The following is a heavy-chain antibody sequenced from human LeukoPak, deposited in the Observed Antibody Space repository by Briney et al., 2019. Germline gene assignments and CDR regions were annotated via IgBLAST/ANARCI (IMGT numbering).Heavy chain of an antibody. V-gene: IGHV4-4*09. Sequence: PSETLSLTCTVSGGSISSYYWSWIRQPPGKGLEWIGYIYTSGSTNYNPSLKSRVTISVDTSKNQFSLKLSSVTAADTAVYYCARHRVRGWYYDFWSGYHPAFDIWGQGTMVTVSS. J-gene: IGHJ3*02. CDR2: IYTSGST. CDR3: ARHRVRGWYYDFWSGYHPAFDI. CDR1: GGSISSYY. D-gene: IGHD3-3*01.